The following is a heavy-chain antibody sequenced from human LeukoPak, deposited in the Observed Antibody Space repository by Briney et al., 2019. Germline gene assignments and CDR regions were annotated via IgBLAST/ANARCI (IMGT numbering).Heavy chain of an antibody. CDR3: TTVTSFTGDAFDI. Sequence: GGSLRLSCAASGFTFSNAWMSWVRQAPGKGLEWVGRIKSKTDGGTTDYAAPVKGRFTISRDDSKNTLYLQMNSLKTEDTAVYYCTTVTSFTGDAFDIWGQGTMVTVSS. D-gene: IGHD2-2*01. CDR1: GFTFSNAW. CDR2: IKSKTDGGTT. V-gene: IGHV3-15*01. J-gene: IGHJ3*02.